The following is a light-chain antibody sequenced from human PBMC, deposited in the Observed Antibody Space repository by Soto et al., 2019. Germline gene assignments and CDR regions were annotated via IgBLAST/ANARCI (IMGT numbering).Light chain of an antibody. CDR2: AAS. CDR1: QNIGSN. Sequence: EVVMSQSPATLSASPGGRVILSCRASQNIGSNLAWYQQRPGQAPRLLMYAASTRATETPARFSASGSATDFTLTISSLQSEDFAVYYCQQYNTWHPYTFGQGTKVDIK. V-gene: IGKV3-15*01. J-gene: IGKJ2*01. CDR3: QQYNTWHPYT.